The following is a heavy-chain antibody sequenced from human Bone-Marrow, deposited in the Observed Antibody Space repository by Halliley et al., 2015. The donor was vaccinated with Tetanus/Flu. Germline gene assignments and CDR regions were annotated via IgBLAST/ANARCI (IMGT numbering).Heavy chain of an antibody. J-gene: IGHJ4*02. CDR3: ARGPVTADFDY. D-gene: IGHD4-17*01. CDR2: IEYSGST. Sequence: KGLEWIGYIEYSGSTKYTPSLKSRGPTSLDTSKNQFSLRLSSLTAADTAVFYCARGPVTADFDYWGQGTLVTVSS. V-gene: IGHV4-59*01.